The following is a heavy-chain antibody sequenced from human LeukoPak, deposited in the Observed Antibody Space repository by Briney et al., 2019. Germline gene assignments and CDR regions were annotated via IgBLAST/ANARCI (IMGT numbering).Heavy chain of an antibody. V-gene: IGHV3-23*01. CDR2: ISGSGGST. CDR1: GFTFSSYA. J-gene: IGHJ4*02. CDR3: AKVYGSFDY. D-gene: IGHD2/OR15-2a*01. Sequence: GGSLRLSCAASGFTFSSYAISWVRQAPGKGLEWVSAISGSGGSTYYADSVKGRFAISRDNSKNTLYLQMSSLRAEDTAVYYCAKVYGSFDYWGQGTLVTVPS.